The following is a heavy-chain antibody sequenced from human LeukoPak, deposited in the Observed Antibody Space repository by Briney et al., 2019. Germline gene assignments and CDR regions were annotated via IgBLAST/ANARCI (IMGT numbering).Heavy chain of an antibody. CDR2: IYTSGST. CDR3: ARGSLTDAFDI. CDR1: GGSISSYY. V-gene: IGHV4-4*07. Sequence: SETLSLTCTVSGGSISSYYWSWIRQPAGKGLEWIGRIYTSGSTLYNPSLKSRVTLSLDTSKNQFSLRLSSVTAADTAVYYCARGSLTDAFDIWGQGTMVTVSS. J-gene: IGHJ3*02.